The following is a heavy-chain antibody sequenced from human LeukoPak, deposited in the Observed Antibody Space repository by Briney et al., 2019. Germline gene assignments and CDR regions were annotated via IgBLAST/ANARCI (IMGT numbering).Heavy chain of an antibody. CDR3: ARDLRGSYYRTLYYFDY. CDR2: ISSSSSYI. D-gene: IGHD1-26*01. Sequence: PGGSLRLSCAASGFTFSSYSINWVRQAPGKGLEWVSSISSSSSYIYYADSVKGRFTISRDNAKNSLYLQMNSLRAEDTAVYYCARDLRGSYYRTLYYFDYWGQGTLVTVSS. J-gene: IGHJ4*02. V-gene: IGHV3-21*01. CDR1: GFTFSSYS.